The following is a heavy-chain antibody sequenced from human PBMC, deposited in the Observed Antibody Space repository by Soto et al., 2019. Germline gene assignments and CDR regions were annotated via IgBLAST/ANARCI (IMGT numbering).Heavy chain of an antibody. CDR1: GGSISSGDYY. V-gene: IGHV4-30-4*01. CDR3: ASQPNYYYDSSYYFDY. J-gene: IGHJ4*02. CDR2: IYYSGST. D-gene: IGHD3-22*01. Sequence: PSETLSLTCTVSGGSISSGDYYWSWIRQPPGKGLEWIGYIYYSGSTYYNPSLKSRVTISVDTSKNQFSLKLSSVTAADTAVYYCASQPNYYYDSSYYFDYWGQGTLVTVSS.